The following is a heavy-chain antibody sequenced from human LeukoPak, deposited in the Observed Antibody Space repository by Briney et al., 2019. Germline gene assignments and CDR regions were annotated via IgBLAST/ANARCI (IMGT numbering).Heavy chain of an antibody. Sequence: SQTLSLTCSISGDSVSSNSAAWNWIRQSPSRGLEWLGRTYYRSKWYNDYAVSVKSRITISPDTSRNQFSLQLNSVTPEDTAVYYCARDVVSRWGSHYFDYWGQGTLVTVSS. D-gene: IGHD7-27*01. CDR3: ARDVVSRWGSHYFDY. CDR2: TYYRSKWYN. V-gene: IGHV6-1*01. CDR1: GDSVSSNSAA. J-gene: IGHJ4*02.